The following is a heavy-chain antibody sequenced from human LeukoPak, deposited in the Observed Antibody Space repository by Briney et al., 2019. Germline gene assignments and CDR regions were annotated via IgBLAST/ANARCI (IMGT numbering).Heavy chain of an antibody. CDR2: TSYSGRA. J-gene: IGHJ5*01. V-gene: IGHV4-59*08. CDR3: ARRRVEMAPITEGNWFDS. CDR1: GGSISRYY. Sequence: SETLSLTCTVSGGSISRYYWSWIRQPPGRGLQWIGSTSYSGRANYNPSLKDRVTGSLDTSKNQFYLKVTSVTAADTAVYYCARRRVEMAPITEGNWFDSWGQGTPVTVSS. D-gene: IGHD5-24*01.